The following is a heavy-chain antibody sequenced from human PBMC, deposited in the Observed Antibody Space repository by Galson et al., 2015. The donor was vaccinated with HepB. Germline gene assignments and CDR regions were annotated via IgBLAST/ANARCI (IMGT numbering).Heavy chain of an antibody. D-gene: IGHD3-22*01. CDR3: ARVTHDDYYDSSGYYPRGYWYFDL. CDR1: GYTFTSYG. CDR2: ISAYNGNT. Sequence: SVKVSCKASGYTFTSYGISWVRQAPGQGLEWMGWISAYNGNTNYAQKLQGRVTMTTDTSTSTVYMELSSLRSEDTAVYYCARVTHDDYYDSSGYYPRGYWYFDLWGRGTLVTVSS. V-gene: IGHV1-18*01. J-gene: IGHJ2*01.